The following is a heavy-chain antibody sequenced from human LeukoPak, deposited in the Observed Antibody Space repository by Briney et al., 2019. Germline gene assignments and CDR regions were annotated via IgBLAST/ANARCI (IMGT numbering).Heavy chain of an antibody. CDR2: IYYTGST. Sequence: SETLSLTCTVSGGSVRSFYWSWIRQPPGKGLEWIGYIYYTGSTNYYPSLKSRVTISLDSSKNQFSLKLTSVTAADTAVYYCARADYGSGSPHYYGMDVWGQGTTVTVSS. D-gene: IGHD3-10*01. V-gene: IGHV4-59*02. J-gene: IGHJ6*02. CDR1: GGSVRSFY. CDR3: ARADYGSGSPHYYGMDV.